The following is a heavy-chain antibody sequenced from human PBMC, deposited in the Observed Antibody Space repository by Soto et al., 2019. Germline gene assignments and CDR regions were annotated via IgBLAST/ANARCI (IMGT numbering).Heavy chain of an antibody. CDR1: GFTFSSYG. Sequence: GGSLRLSCAASGFTFSSYGMHWVRQAPGKGLEWVAVISYDGSNKYYADSVKGRFTISRDNSKNTLYLQMNSLRAEDTAVYYCAKDSYSSSVYFFYCIDVWGQGTTVTV. CDR2: ISYDGSNK. J-gene: IGHJ6*02. D-gene: IGHD6-6*01. V-gene: IGHV3-30*18. CDR3: AKDSYSSSVYFFYCIDV.